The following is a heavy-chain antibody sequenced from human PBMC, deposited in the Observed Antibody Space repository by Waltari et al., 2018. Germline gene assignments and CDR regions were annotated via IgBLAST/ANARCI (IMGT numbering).Heavy chain of an antibody. V-gene: IGHV3-7*04. CDR1: GLTFSRFS. D-gene: IGHD6-19*01. J-gene: IGHJ4*02. CDR3: TRGSGWYHY. CDR2: MKQDGSET. Sequence: EVQLVESGGSVVQPGGSRRLSCAASGLTFSRFSRSWVRQAPGKGLEWVATMKQDGSETNYVDSVKGRFTISRDDANNSLYLQMNSLRAEDTALYYCTRGSGWYHYWGQGTLVTVSS.